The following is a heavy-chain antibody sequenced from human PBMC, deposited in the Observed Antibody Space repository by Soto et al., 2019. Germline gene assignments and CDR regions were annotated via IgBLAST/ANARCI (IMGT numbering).Heavy chain of an antibody. CDR1: GGSISNYY. D-gene: IGHD5-12*01. CDR2: FYDGGST. Sequence: SETLSLTCAVSGGSISNYYWSWIRHPPGKGLEWVGYFYDGGSTKYNPSLRSRVTISVDTSKNQISLKMNSVTTADTAVYYCARVGSGGYSNNWFDPWGQGTLVTVSS. V-gene: IGHV4-59*01. CDR3: ARVGSGGYSNNWFDP. J-gene: IGHJ5*02.